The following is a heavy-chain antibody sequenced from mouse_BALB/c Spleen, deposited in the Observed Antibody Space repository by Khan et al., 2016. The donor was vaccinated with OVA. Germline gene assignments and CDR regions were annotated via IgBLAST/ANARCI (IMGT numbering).Heavy chain of an antibody. D-gene: IGHD2-1*01. V-gene: IGHV5-4*02. J-gene: IGHJ3*01. Sequence: EVELVESGGGLVKPGGSLKLSCAASGFTFSDYYMYWVRQTPEKRLEWVATISDGGSYTYYPDSVKGRFTISRDDAKNNLYLLMSSLKSEDTAIYYCARGYYGSPFAYWGQGTLVTVSA. CDR1: GFTFSDYY. CDR3: ARGYYGSPFAY. CDR2: ISDGGSYT.